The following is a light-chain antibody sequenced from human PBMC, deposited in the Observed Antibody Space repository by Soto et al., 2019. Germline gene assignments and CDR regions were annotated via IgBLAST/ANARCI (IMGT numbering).Light chain of an antibody. CDR3: QAWDSRSAI. V-gene: IGLV3-1*01. Sequence: SYELTQAPSVSVSPGQTASITCSGDNLGDKYTCWYQHKPGQSPVLVIYQDAKRPSGIPERFSGSNSGSIATLTISGTQAMDEADYYCQAWDSRSAIFGGGTKLTVL. CDR1: NLGDKY. CDR2: QDA. J-gene: IGLJ2*01.